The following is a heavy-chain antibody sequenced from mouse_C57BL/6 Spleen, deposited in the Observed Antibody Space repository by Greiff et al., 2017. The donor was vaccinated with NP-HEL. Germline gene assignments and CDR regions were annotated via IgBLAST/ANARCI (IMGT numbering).Heavy chain of an antibody. J-gene: IGHJ1*03. CDR2: IYPGDGDT. V-gene: IGHV1-82*01. CDR3: ARNYDWWYFDV. CDR1: GYAFSSSW. Sequence: QVQLQQSGPELVKPGASVKISCKASGYAFSSSWMNWVKQRPGKGLEWIGRIYPGDGDTNYNGKFKGKATLTADKSSSTAYMQLSSLTSEDSAVYFCARNYDWWYFDVWGTGTTVTVSS. D-gene: IGHD2-4*01.